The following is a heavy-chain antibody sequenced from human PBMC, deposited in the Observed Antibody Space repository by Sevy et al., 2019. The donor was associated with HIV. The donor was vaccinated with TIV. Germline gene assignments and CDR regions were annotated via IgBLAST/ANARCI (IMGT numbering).Heavy chain of an antibody. D-gene: IGHD1-1*01. Sequence: SETLSLTCTVSGDSISSYYWTWIRQSPGKGLECIGYLYYNGRTIYNPSLTSRVTISVDTSKNQFSLGLSSVTAADTAVYFCARAGGTTDWGMDVWGQGTTVTVSS. J-gene: IGHJ6*02. CDR1: GDSISSYY. CDR2: LYYNGRT. V-gene: IGHV4-59*01. CDR3: ARAGGTTDWGMDV.